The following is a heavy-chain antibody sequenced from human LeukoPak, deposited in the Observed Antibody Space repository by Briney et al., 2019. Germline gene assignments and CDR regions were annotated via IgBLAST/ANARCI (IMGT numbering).Heavy chain of an antibody. CDR1: GGSIRSSSYY. D-gene: IGHD6-19*01. Sequence: PSETLSLTCTVSGGSIRSSSYYWGWIRQPPGKGLEWIGSIYYSGSTYYNPSLKSRVTISVDTSKNQFSLKLSSVTAADTAVYHCARLGYVTGVAGFVDYWGQGTLVTVSS. CDR3: ARLGYVTGVAGFVDY. CDR2: IYYSGST. J-gene: IGHJ4*02. V-gene: IGHV4-39*01.